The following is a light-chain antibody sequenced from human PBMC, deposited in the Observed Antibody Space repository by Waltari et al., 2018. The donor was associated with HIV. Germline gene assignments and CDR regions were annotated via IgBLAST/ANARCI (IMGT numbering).Light chain of an antibody. CDR3: QASDNTLSGSV. V-gene: IGLV1-40*01. CDR1: RSHIVTHD. Sequence: QSVLTQPPSVSGAPGQRVTLSCPGTRSHIVTHDVHWYPQLPGTAPRLRIDNTTGRPSGGHDGFSGAKSGTAASLAINGLQAEDEADYYCQASDNTLSGSVFGGGTKLTVL. J-gene: IGLJ2*01. CDR2: NTT.